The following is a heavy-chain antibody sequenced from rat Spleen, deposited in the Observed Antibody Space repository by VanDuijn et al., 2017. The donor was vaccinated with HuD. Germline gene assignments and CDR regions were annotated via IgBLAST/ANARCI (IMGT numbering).Heavy chain of an antibody. CDR1: GFTFSNYG. CDR3: TRGGYFRH. Sequence: EVQLVESGGGLVQPGRSLKVSCAASGFTFSNYGMAWVRQAPTKGLEWVASITNSGDFTYYPDSVKGRFTISRDIAKTTLYLHMTSPTSEDTATYYCTRGGYFRHWGQGVMVTVSS. J-gene: IGHJ2*01. D-gene: IGHD2-5*01. V-gene: IGHV5S13*01. CDR2: ITNSGDFT.